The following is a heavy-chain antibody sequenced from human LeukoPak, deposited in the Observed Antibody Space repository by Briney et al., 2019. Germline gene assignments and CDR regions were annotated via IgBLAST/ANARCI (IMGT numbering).Heavy chain of an antibody. V-gene: IGHV3-23*01. CDR1: GFTFSSYA. D-gene: IGHD3-22*01. CDR2: ISGSGGST. J-gene: IGHJ4*02. Sequence: PGGSLRLSCAASGFTFSSYAMSWVRQAPGKGLEWVSAISGSGGSTYYADSVKGRFTISRDNSKNTLYLQMNSLRAEDTAVYYCAKDSTTYYYDSSGYYSSIYYFDYWGQGTLVTVSS. CDR3: AKDSTTYYYDSSGYYSSIYYFDY.